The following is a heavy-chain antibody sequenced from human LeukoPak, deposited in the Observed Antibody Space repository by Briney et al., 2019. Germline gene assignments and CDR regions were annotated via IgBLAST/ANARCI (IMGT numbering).Heavy chain of an antibody. V-gene: IGHV1-18*04. Sequence: ASVKVSCKASGYTFTSYGISWVRQAPGQGLEWMGWISAYNGNTNYAQKLQGRVIMTTDTSTSTAYMELRSLRSDDTAVYYCARDADVLLWFGELLRGAWFDPWGQGTLVTVSS. J-gene: IGHJ5*02. CDR3: ARDADVLLWFGELLRGAWFDP. CDR2: ISAYNGNT. D-gene: IGHD3-10*01. CDR1: GYTFTSYG.